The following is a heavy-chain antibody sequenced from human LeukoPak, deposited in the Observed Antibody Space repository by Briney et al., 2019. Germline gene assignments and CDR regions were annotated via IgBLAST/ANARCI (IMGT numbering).Heavy chain of an antibody. J-gene: IGHJ2*01. D-gene: IGHD3-9*01. Sequence: AGGSLRLSCAASGFTFSSYGMHWVRQAPGKGLEWVAVIWYDGSNKYYADSVKGRFTISRDNSKNTLYLQMNSLRAEDTAVYYCARDQNDMLTGDGWYFDLWGRGTLVTVSS. V-gene: IGHV3-33*01. CDR3: ARDQNDMLTGDGWYFDL. CDR1: GFTFSSYG. CDR2: IWYDGSNK.